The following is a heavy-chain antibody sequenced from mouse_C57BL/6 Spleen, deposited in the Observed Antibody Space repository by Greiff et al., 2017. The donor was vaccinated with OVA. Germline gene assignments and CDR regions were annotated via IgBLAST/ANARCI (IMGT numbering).Heavy chain of an antibody. Sequence: EVMLVESGEGLVKPGGSLKLSCAASGFTFSSYAMSWVRQTPEKRLEWVAYISSGGDYIYYADTVKGRFTISRDNARNTLYLQMSSLKSEDTAMYYCTRDQFPGITTVVAPDYAMDYWGQGTSVTVSS. D-gene: IGHD1-1*01. V-gene: IGHV5-9-1*02. J-gene: IGHJ4*01. CDR1: GFTFSSYA. CDR2: ISSGGDYI. CDR3: TRDQFPGITTVVAPDYAMDY.